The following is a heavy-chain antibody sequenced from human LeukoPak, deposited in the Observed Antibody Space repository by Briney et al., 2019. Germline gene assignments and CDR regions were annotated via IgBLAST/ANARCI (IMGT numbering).Heavy chain of an antibody. CDR3: ARVRVSSSWYHWFDP. CDR1: GFTFSSYS. J-gene: IGHJ5*02. D-gene: IGHD6-13*01. V-gene: IGHV3-48*01. CDR2: ISISSGTI. Sequence: PGGSLRLSCAASGFTFSSYSMNWVRQAPGKGLEWVSYISISSGTIYHADSVKGRFTISRDNAKNSLFLQMNSLRAEDTAVYYCARVRVSSSWYHWFDPWGQGTLVTVSS.